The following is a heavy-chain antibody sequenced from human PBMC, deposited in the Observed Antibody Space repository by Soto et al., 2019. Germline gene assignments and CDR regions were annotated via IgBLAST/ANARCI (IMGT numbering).Heavy chain of an antibody. D-gene: IGHD4-17*01. V-gene: IGHV1-2*04. CDR3: ARANDYGDYKDLGVFDY. Sequence: ASVKVSCKASGYTFTGYYMHWVRQAPGQGLEWMGWINPNSGGTNYAQKFQGWVTMTRDTSISTAYMELSRLRSDDTAVYYCARANDYGDYKDLGVFDYWGQGTLVTVSS. CDR2: INPNSGGT. CDR1: GYTFTGYY. J-gene: IGHJ4*02.